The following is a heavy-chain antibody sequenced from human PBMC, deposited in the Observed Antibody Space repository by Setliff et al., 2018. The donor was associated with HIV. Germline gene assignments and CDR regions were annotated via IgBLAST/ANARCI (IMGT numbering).Heavy chain of an antibody. CDR1: GYLFTGYY. D-gene: IGHD1-26*01. V-gene: IGHV1-2*02. CDR2: INVNSGGT. Sequence: ASVKVSCKASGYLFTGYYMHWVRQAPGQGLEWMGWINVNSGGTKYAQKFQGRVTMTRDTSISTAYMELRRLRYDDTAVYYCARDRHFSGSFFWGQGTLVTVSS. CDR3: ARDRHFSGSFF. J-gene: IGHJ4*02.